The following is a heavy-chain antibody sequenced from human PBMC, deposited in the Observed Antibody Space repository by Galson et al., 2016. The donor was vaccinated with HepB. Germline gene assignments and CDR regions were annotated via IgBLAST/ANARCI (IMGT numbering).Heavy chain of an antibody. CDR1: GFTFSSYG. D-gene: IGHD3-16*01. V-gene: IGHV3-33*01. J-gene: IGHJ6*02. CDR3: ARDQNPLGDYYYGMDV. CDR2: IWYDGSNE. Sequence: SLRLSCAASGFTFSSYGMHWVRQAPGKGLEWVAVIWYDGSNEYYPDSVQGRFTISRDHSKNTLYLQMNSLRAEDTAVYYCARDQNPLGDYYYGMDVWGQGTTVTVSS.